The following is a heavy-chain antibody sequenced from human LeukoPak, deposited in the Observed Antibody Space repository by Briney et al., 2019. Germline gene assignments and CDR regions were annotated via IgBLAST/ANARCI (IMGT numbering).Heavy chain of an antibody. CDR3: ARTYSGSYKAFDY. CDR1: GGTFSSYA. D-gene: IGHD1-26*01. Sequence: SVKVSCKASGGTFSSYAISWVRQAPGQGLEWMGGIIPIFGTANYAQKFQGRVTITADESTSTAYMELSSLRSEDTAVYYCARTYSGSYKAFDYWGQGTLVTVSS. J-gene: IGHJ4*02. V-gene: IGHV1-69*13. CDR2: IIPIFGTA.